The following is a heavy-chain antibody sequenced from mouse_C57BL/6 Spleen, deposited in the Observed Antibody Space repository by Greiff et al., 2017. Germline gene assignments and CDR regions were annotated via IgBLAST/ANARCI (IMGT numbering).Heavy chain of an antibody. CDR3: ARGITTVVAPDY. CDR2: ISDGGSYT. CDR1: GFTFSSYA. Sequence: DVKLQESGGGLVKPGGSLKLSCAASGFTFSSYAMSWVRQTPEKRLEWVATISDGGSYTYYPDNVKGRFTISRDNAKNNLYLQMSHLKSEDTAMYYCARGITTVVAPDYWGQGTTLTVSS. V-gene: IGHV5-4*03. D-gene: IGHD1-1*01. J-gene: IGHJ2*01.